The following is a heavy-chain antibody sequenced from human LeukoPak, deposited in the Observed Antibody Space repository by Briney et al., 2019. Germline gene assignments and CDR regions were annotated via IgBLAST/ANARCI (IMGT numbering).Heavy chain of an antibody. CDR1: GGTFRSYT. V-gene: IGHV1-69*13. D-gene: IGHD6-13*01. CDR3: ARGHPSNSKTFDM. CDR2: IIPIFGTT. J-gene: IGHJ3*02. Sequence: SVKVSCKASGGTFRSYTISWVRQAPGQGLEWMGGIIPIFGTTNYAQKFQGRITITADESTSTAYLEVSSLRSDDTAVYYCARGHPSNSKTFDMWGQGTMVSVSS.